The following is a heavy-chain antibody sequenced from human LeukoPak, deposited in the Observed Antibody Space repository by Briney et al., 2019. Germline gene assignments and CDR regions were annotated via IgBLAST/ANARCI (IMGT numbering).Heavy chain of an antibody. CDR3: VRAFGGYDSQRFYYNMDV. Sequence: PGGSLRLSCAASGFSFSSYSMNWVRRAPGRGLEWVSSITSSSTYIYYADSVRGRFTSSRDNAKNSLSLEMSSLRVEDTAVYYCVRAFGGYDSQRFYYNMDVWGKGTTVTVSS. J-gene: IGHJ6*03. CDR1: GFSFSSYS. D-gene: IGHD5-12*01. V-gene: IGHV3-21*01. CDR2: ITSSSTYI.